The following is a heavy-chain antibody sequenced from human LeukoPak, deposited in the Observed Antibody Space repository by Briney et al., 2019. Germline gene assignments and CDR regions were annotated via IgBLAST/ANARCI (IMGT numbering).Heavy chain of an antibody. CDR2: IYHSGST. Sequence: SQTLSLTCAVSGGSISIVGYSWSWIRQPPGKGLEWSGYIYHSGSTYYNPSLKSRVTISVDRSKNQFSLKLSSVTAADTAVYYCARDLGYYDSSGYLNWYFDLWGRGTLVTVSS. J-gene: IGHJ2*01. CDR1: GGSISIVGYS. V-gene: IGHV4-30-2*01. D-gene: IGHD3-22*01. CDR3: ARDLGYYDSSGYLNWYFDL.